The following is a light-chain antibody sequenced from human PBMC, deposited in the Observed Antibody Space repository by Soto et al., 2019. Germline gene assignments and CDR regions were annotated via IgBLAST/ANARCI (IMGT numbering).Light chain of an antibody. J-gene: IGKJ2*01. CDR1: QPVGSSF. V-gene: IGKV3-20*01. CDR3: HHYGGSQYT. CDR2: GAS. Sequence: EIVLTQSPGTLSLSPGDGATLSCRASQPVGSSFLAWYHQKPGQAPRLIMYGASNRATGIPDRFTGRGSGTDFTLTISRLDPEDFAVYYCHHYGGSQYTFGQGTKLEI.